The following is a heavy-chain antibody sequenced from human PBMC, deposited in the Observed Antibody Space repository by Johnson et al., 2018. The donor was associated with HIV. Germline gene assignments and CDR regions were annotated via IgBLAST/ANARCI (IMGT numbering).Heavy chain of an antibody. D-gene: IGHD3-22*01. CDR1: GFTVSGNY. CDR3: ARDLKSYYDSSGYFDAFDI. Sequence: VQLVESGGGLVQPGGSLRLSCAASGFTVSGNYMNWVRQAPGKGLEWVSVIYSGGSTYYADSVKGRFTISSDNSKNTLYLQMNSLRAEDTALYYCARDLKSYYDSSGYFDAFDIWGQGTMVTVSS. V-gene: IGHV3-66*01. CDR2: IYSGGST. J-gene: IGHJ3*02.